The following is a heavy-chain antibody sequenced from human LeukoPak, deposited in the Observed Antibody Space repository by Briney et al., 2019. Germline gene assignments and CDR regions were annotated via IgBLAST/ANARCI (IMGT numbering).Heavy chain of an antibody. Sequence: GGSLRLSCAASGFTFSDYGMHWVRQAPGKGLEWVAVISYDGSNEYYSDSVKGRFTISRDNSKNTLFLQMNSLRPEDTAMYFCAKGPGYCTNGVCSYWYFDLWGRGTLVTVSS. D-gene: IGHD2-8*01. CDR2: ISYDGSNE. V-gene: IGHV3-30*18. CDR1: GFTFSDYG. CDR3: AKGPGYCTNGVCSYWYFDL. J-gene: IGHJ2*01.